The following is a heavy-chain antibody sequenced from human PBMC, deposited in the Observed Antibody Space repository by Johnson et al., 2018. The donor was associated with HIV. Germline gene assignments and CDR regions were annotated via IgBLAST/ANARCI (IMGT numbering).Heavy chain of an antibody. V-gene: IGHV3-23*04. D-gene: IGHD2-2*01. CDR1: GFSFSSYA. J-gene: IGHJ3*02. CDR3: ARTKIYASRAFDI. Sequence: VQLVESGGGLVQPGGSLRLSCAASGFSFSSYAMSWVRQTPGKGLEWVSAISGSGGSTYYADSVKGRFTISRDNSKNSPYLQMNSLIAEDTAVYYCARTKIYASRAFDIWGQGTMVTVSS. CDR2: ISGSGGST.